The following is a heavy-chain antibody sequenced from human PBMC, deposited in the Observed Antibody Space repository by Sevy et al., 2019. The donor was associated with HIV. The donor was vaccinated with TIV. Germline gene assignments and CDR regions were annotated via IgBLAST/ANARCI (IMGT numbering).Heavy chain of an antibody. CDR3: ARVYSGSYYGYAFDI. CDR2: ISYDGSNK. Sequence: GGSLRLSCAASGFTFSSYAMHWVRQAPGKGLEWVAVISYDGSNKYYADSVKGRFTISRDNSKNTLYLQMNSLRAEDTAVYHCARVYSGSYYGYAFDIWGQGTMVTVSS. D-gene: IGHD1-26*01. V-gene: IGHV3-30-3*01. CDR1: GFTFSSYA. J-gene: IGHJ3*02.